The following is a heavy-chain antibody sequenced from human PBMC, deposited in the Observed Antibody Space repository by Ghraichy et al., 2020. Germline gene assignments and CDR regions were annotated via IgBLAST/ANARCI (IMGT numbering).Heavy chain of an antibody. D-gene: IGHD6-19*01. CDR1: GGSISSSSYY. Sequence: SETLSLTCTVSGGSISSSSYYWGWIRQPPGKGLEWIGSIYYSGSTYYNPSLKSRVTISVDTSKNQFSLKLSSVTAADTAVYYCATNLVEQWLVRTCGDYWGQGTLVTVSS. CDR2: IYYSGST. V-gene: IGHV4-39*01. J-gene: IGHJ4*02. CDR3: ATNLVEQWLVRTCGDY.